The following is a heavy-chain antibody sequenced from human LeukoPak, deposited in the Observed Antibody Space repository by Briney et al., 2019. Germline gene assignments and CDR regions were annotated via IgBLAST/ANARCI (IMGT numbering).Heavy chain of an antibody. D-gene: IGHD2-2*01. CDR1: GFTFSSSA. J-gene: IGHJ4*02. Sequence: GGSLRLSCAASGFTFSSSAMSWVRQAPGKGLEWVSAISNNGGYTYYADSVQGRFTISRDNSKSTLCLQMNSLRAEDTAVYYCARAEDIVVVPAAYFDYWGQGTLVTVSS. CDR3: ARAEDIVVVPAAYFDY. V-gene: IGHV3-23*01. CDR2: ISNNGGYT.